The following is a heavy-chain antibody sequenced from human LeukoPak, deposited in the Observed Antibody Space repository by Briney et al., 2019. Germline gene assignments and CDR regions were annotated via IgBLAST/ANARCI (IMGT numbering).Heavy chain of an antibody. CDR1: GGSVSSGSYY. J-gene: IGHJ4*02. D-gene: IGHD3-3*01. CDR2: IYYSGST. V-gene: IGHV4-61*01. CDR3: ARGLNDFWSGYRFDY. Sequence: ETLSLTCTVSGGSVSSGSYYWGWVRQPPGKGVEWIGYIYYSGSTNYNPSLKSRVTISLDTSKNQFSLKLSSVTAADTAVYYCARGLNDFWSGYRFDYWGQGTLVTVSS.